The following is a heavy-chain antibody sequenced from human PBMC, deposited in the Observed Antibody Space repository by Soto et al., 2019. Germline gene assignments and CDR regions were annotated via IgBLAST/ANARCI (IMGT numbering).Heavy chain of an antibody. V-gene: IGHV2-5*02. CDR2: IYWDDDK. CDR3: AHRSFKAHGVGATSS. CDR1: GFSLSTSGVG. D-gene: IGHD1-26*01. J-gene: IGHJ5*02. Sequence: QITLKESGPTLVKPTQTLTLTCTFSGFSLSTSGVGVGWIRQPPGKALEWLALIYWDDDKRYSPSLKNRLTITKVTSKNQVVLTMTNMDPVDTATYYCAHRSFKAHGVGATSSWGQGTLVTVSS.